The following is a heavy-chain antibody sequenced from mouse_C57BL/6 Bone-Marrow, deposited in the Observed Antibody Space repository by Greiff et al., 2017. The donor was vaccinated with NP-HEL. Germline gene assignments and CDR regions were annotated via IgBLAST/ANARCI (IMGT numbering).Heavy chain of an antibody. CDR3: AREGDKAWFAY. Sequence: EVKLMESGGGLVKPGGSLKLSCAASGFTFSSYAMSWVRQTPEKRLEWVATISDGGSYTYYPDNVKGRFTISRDNAKNNLYLQMRHLKSEDTAMYYCAREGDKAWFAYWGQGTLVTVSA. J-gene: IGHJ3*01. V-gene: IGHV5-4*01. CDR2: ISDGGSYT. CDR1: GFTFSSYA.